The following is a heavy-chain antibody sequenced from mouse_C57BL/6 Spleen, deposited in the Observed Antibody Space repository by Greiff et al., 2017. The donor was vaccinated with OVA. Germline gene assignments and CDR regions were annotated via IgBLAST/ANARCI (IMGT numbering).Heavy chain of an antibody. V-gene: IGHV10-1*01. CDR3: VRHYYYGSSHYYAMDY. CDR2: IRSKSNNYAT. J-gene: IGHJ4*01. Sequence: DVMLVESGGGLVQPKGSLKLSCAASGFSFNTYAMNWVRQAPGKGLEWVARIRSKSNNYATYYADSVKDRFTISRDDSESMLYLQMNNLKTEDTAMYYCVRHYYYGSSHYYAMDYWGQGTSVTVSS. D-gene: IGHD1-1*01. CDR1: GFSFNTYA.